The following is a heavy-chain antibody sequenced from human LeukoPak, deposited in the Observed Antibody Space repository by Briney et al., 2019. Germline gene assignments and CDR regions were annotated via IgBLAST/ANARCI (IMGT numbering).Heavy chain of an antibody. CDR3: ARRTTYFDY. D-gene: IGHD1-1*01. Sequence: PETLSLTCTVSGGSISSSNSYWGWIRQPPGKGLEWIGSIYYRGSTYFNPSLKSRVTISVDTSKSKFSLKLSSVTATDTAVYYCARRTTYFDYWGQGTLVTVSS. V-gene: IGHV4-39*01. CDR2: IYYRGST. J-gene: IGHJ4*02. CDR1: GGSISSSNSY.